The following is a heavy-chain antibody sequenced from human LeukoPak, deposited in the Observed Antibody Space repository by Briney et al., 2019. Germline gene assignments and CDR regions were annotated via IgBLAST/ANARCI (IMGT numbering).Heavy chain of an antibody. CDR3: ARDSGSYYRAEYFQH. CDR2: IYTSGST. V-gene: IGHV4-4*07. CDR1: GGSISRYY. J-gene: IGHJ1*01. Sequence: SETLSLTCTVSGGSISRYYWSWIRQPAGKGLEWIGRIYTSGSTSYNPSLKSRVTMSVDTSKNQFSLKLSSVTAADTAVYYCARDSGSYYRAEYFQHWGQGTLVTVSS. D-gene: IGHD1-26*01.